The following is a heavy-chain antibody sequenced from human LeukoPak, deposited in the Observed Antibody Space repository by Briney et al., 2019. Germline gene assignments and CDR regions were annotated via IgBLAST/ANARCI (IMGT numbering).Heavy chain of an antibody. CDR1: GGSISSSS. Sequence: ETLSLTCTVSGGSISSSSYYWGWIRQPPGKGLEWVSYISSSSSAIYYADSVKGRFTISRDNAKNSLYLQMNSLRDEDTAVYYCARRQGGSGSLLDYWGQGTLVTVSS. J-gene: IGHJ4*02. CDR2: ISSSSSAI. CDR3: ARRQGGSGSLLDY. V-gene: IGHV3-48*02. D-gene: IGHD3-10*01.